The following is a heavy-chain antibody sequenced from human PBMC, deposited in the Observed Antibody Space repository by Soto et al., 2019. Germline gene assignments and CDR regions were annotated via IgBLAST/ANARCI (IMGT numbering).Heavy chain of an antibody. CDR3: ARVIRGAYYNSPLDT. Sequence: ASVKVSCKASGYSFTDYYIHWVRQAPGQGLEWMGWITPNSGDTKYAQKLQGRVTMTRDTSISTVYMELSRLRFDDTAVYYCARVIRGAYYNSPLDTWGQGTVVTVSS. J-gene: IGHJ5*02. CDR2: ITPNSGDT. V-gene: IGHV1-2*02. CDR1: GYSFTDYY. D-gene: IGHD3-10*01.